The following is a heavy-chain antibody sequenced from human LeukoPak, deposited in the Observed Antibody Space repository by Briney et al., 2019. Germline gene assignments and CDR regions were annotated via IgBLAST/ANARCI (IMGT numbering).Heavy chain of an antibody. Sequence: ASVKVSCKAPGGTFSSYAISWVRQAPGQGLEWMGRIIPIFGTANYAQKFQGRVTITTDESTSTAYMELSSLRSEDTAVYYCARESVDTAMTFDYWGQGTLVTVSS. CDR2: IIPIFGTA. D-gene: IGHD5-18*01. J-gene: IGHJ4*02. V-gene: IGHV1-69*05. CDR3: ARESVDTAMTFDY. CDR1: GGTFSSYA.